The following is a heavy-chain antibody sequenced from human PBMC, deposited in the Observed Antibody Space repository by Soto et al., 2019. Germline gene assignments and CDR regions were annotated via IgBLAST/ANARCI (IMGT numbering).Heavy chain of an antibody. CDR2: ISVYHGNT. D-gene: IGHD1-26*01. J-gene: IGHJ4*02. V-gene: IGHV1-18*04. Sequence: ASVKVSRKTSGYNFLNYGMSWVRQAPGQGPEWMGWISVYHGNTIYAQNFQGRVTMTTDTSTSTAYMELTSLRSDDTGVYYCARDHGGATRALLYWGQGTLVTVSS. CDR1: GYNFLNYG. CDR3: ARDHGGATRALLY.